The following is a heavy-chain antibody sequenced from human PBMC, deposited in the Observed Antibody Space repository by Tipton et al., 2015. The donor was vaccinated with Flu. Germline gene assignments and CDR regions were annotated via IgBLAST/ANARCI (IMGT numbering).Heavy chain of an antibody. CDR3: AREWGDAFDM. Sequence: TLSLTCTVSGGSISSHYWSWIRQPPGKGLEWIGYIYYSGSISYNPSLKSRVTISVDTSKNQFSLKLSSVTAADTAVYYCAREWGDAFDMWGQGIMVTVSS. D-gene: IGHD3-16*01. J-gene: IGHJ3*02. CDR2: IYYSGSI. CDR1: GGSISSHY. V-gene: IGHV4-59*11.